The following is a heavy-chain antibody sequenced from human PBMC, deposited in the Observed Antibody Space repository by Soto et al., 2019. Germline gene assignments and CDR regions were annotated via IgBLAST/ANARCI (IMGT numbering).Heavy chain of an antibody. CDR2: ISGSGGST. CDR1: GFTFDDYA. D-gene: IGHD3-22*01. Sequence: EVQLVESGGGLVQPGRSLRLSCAASGFTFDDYAMHWVRQAPGKGLEWVSGISGSGGSTYYADSVKGRFTISRDNSKNTLYLQMNSLRAEDTAVYYCAKARDRYYDSSGYSDYWGQGTLVTVSS. V-gene: IGHV3-23*04. CDR3: AKARDRYYDSSGYSDY. J-gene: IGHJ4*02.